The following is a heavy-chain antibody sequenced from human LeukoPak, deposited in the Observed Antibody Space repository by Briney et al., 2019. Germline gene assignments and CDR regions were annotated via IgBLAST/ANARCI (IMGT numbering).Heavy chain of an antibody. CDR1: GGPISSSSYY. J-gene: IGHJ4*02. Sequence: SETLSLTCTVSGGPISSSSYYWGWIRQPPGKGLEWIGSIYYSGSTYYNPSLKSRVTISVHTSKNQFSLKLSSVTAADTAVFYCARHGPGGSYYYFDYWGQGTLVTVSS. D-gene: IGHD1-26*01. V-gene: IGHV4-39*01. CDR3: ARHGPGGSYYYFDY. CDR2: IYYSGST.